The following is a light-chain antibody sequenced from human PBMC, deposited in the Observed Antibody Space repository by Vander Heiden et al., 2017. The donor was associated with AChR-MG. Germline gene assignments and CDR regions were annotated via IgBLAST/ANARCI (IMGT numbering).Light chain of an antibody. CDR3: CAYASGRGV. J-gene: IGLJ1*01. V-gene: IGLV2-23*02. CDR1: SSDVGSYNL. CDR2: EVN. Sequence: QSALSQPAPASGSPGQPVPFSCTATSSDVGSYNLVSWYQQHPGKVPKLIIVEVNKRPAGISDRFSGSKSGNTATLTIAGLQAEDEADYYCCAYASGRGVFGTGTKVTVL.